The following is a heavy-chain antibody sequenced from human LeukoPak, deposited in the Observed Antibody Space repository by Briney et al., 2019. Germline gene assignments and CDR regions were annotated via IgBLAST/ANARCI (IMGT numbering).Heavy chain of an antibody. CDR1: GFVFSIYT. D-gene: IGHD4-11*01. V-gene: IGHV3-64*04. CDR2: ISGSGNGGSI. J-gene: IGHJ4*02. Sequence: GGSLRLSCSASGFVFSIYTMYWVRQAPGKGPEYVPTISGSGNGGSIYYADSVKGRFTISRDNSKNTLYLQMNSLRAEDTAVYYCARVSNDYSLTSSFDYWGQGTLVTVSS. CDR3: ARVSNDYSLTSSFDY.